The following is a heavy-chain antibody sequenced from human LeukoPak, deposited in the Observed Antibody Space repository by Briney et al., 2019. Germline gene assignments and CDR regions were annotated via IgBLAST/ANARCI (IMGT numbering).Heavy chain of an antibody. V-gene: IGHV4-59*08. J-gene: IGHJ4*02. Sequence: PSETLSLTCTVSGGSISSYYWSWTRQPPGKGLEWIGYIYYSGSTNYNPSLKSRVTISVDTSKNQFSLKLSSVTAADTAVYYCARAPDSSGYYGVFDYWGQGTLVTVSS. CDR1: GGSISSYY. CDR3: ARAPDSSGYYGVFDY. D-gene: IGHD3-22*01. CDR2: IYYSGST.